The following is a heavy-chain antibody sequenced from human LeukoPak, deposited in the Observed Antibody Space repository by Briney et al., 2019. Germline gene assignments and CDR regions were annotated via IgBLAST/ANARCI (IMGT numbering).Heavy chain of an antibody. Sequence: GGSLRLSCAASGFTFNTYAMSWVRQAPWERLQRVSGISDSGGNTCYADSVRGRFTISRDNSKNTLYLQMNSLRAEDTAVYYCARHRSSWLIDYWGQGTLVTVSS. CDR2: ISDSGGNT. V-gene: IGHV3-23*01. CDR3: ARHRSSWLIDY. D-gene: IGHD6-6*01. J-gene: IGHJ4*02. CDR1: GFTFNTYA.